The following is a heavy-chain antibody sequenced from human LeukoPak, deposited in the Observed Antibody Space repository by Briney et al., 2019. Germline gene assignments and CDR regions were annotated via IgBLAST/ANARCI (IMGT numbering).Heavy chain of an antibody. CDR3: ASYPRSVSTPPFDY. CDR2: INPNNGDT. V-gene: IGHV1-2*02. Sequence: ASVKVSCKASGYSFTAQYMHWLRQAPGQGLEWMGWINPNNGDTKYAQSFLGRVIITRDTSTTTAYMELSSLRSDDTAVYSCASYPRSVSTPPFDYWGQGTLVTVSS. D-gene: IGHD2-2*01. CDR1: GYSFTAQY. J-gene: IGHJ4*02.